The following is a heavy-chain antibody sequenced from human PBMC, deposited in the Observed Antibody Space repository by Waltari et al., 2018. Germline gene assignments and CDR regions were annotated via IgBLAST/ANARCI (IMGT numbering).Heavy chain of an antibody. Sequence: QVQLVESGGGVVQPGRSLRLSCAASGFTFSSYGMHWVGQAPGKGLEWVAVIWYDGSNKYYADSGKGRFTISRDNSKNTLYLQMNSLRAEDTAVYYCATDILTGYHAYYYYGMDVWGQGTTVTVSS. D-gene: IGHD3-9*01. V-gene: IGHV3-33*01. CDR1: GFTFSSYG. CDR2: IWYDGSNK. CDR3: ATDILTGYHAYYYYGMDV. J-gene: IGHJ6*02.